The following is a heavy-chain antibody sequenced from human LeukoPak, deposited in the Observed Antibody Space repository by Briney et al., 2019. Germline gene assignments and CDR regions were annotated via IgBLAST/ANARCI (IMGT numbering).Heavy chain of an antibody. CDR1: AFTFSTYT. V-gene: IGHV3-23*01. J-gene: IGHJ4*02. Sequence: PGGSLRLSCAASAFTFSTYTMGWVRQGPGKGLEWVSGISGSGGSTYYADSVKGRFTISRDNSENTLYLQMNSLRAEDTAVYYCAKFGVYYDSSGYFDYWGQGTLVTVSS. CDR3: AKFGVYYDSSGYFDY. D-gene: IGHD3-22*01. CDR2: ISGSGGST.